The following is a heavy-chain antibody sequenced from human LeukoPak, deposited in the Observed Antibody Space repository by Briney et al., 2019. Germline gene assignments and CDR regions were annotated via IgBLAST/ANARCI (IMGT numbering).Heavy chain of an antibody. CDR2: IWYDGRNK. D-gene: IGHD4-23*01. CDR1: GFAFSSYG. J-gene: IGHJ4*02. Sequence: PGGSLRLSCAASGFAFSSYGMHWVRQAPGKGLEWVAVIWYDGRNKYYADFVKGRFTISRDNSKNTLYLEMNSLRAEDTALYYCARAKTVVTPPLDYWGLGTPVTVSS. CDR3: ARAKTVVTPPLDY. V-gene: IGHV3-33*01.